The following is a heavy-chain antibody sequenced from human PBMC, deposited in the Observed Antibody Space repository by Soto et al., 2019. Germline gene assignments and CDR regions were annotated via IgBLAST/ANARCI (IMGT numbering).Heavy chain of an antibody. Sequence: SETLSLTCTVSGGSISSSSYYWGWIRQPPGKGLEWIGSIYYSGSTYYNPSLKSRVTISVDTSKNQFSLKLSSVTAADTAVYYWARHTDYDILTGSLSLGMDVWGQGTTVTVSS. V-gene: IGHV4-39*01. D-gene: IGHD3-9*01. CDR1: GGSISSSSYY. J-gene: IGHJ6*02. CDR2: IYYSGST. CDR3: ARHTDYDILTGSLSLGMDV.